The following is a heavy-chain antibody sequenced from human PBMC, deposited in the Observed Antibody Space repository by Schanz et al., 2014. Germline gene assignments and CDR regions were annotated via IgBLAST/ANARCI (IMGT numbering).Heavy chain of an antibody. CDR3: ARGASRDYFAMDV. Sequence: VQLVTSGGDLVQPGGSLRLSCAASGFPFNTSWFHWVRQPPGKGLLWVSRVSRDGSETTYVDSVRGRFTISRDTAKNTVFLQMNNLRAEDTAVYYCARGASRDYFAMDVWGQGTTVTVSS. CDR2: VSRDGSET. CDR1: GFPFNTSW. V-gene: IGHV3-74*01. J-gene: IGHJ6*02.